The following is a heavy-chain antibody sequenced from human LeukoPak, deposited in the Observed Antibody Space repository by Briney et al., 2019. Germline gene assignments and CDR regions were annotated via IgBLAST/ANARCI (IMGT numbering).Heavy chain of an antibody. Sequence: SETLSLTCTVSGGSISSSSYYWGWIRQPPGKGLEWIGSIYYSRSTYYNPSLKRRFTISVDTSKNQYSLKLSSVTAADTAVYYCARDQKDPAARRGSGFDPWGQGILVSVSS. V-gene: IGHV4-39*07. CDR1: GGSISSSSYY. CDR3: ARDQKDPAARRGSGFDP. CDR2: IYYSRST. D-gene: IGHD6-6*01. J-gene: IGHJ5*01.